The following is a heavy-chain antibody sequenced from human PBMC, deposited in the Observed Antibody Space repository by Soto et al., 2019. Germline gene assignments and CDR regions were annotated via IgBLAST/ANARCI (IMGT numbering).Heavy chain of an antibody. CDR3: VKDRTMAAPNDYFDY. J-gene: IGHJ4*02. V-gene: IGHV3-23*01. Sequence: EVQLLEFGGDLVQPGGSLRLSCVASGFTFSNFGMSWVRQAPGQGLQWVSIIGVDGVTTYYADSVRGRFTISRDNSKNTLYLQMNSLRAEDTAIYYCVKDRTMAAPNDYFDYWGQGTLVTVSS. CDR1: GFTFSNFG. CDR2: IGVDGVTT. D-gene: IGHD6-19*01.